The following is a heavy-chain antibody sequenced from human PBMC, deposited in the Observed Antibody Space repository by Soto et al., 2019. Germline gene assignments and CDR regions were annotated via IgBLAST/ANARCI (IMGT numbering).Heavy chain of an antibody. J-gene: IGHJ4*02. CDR3: ASAGIAWGEGAY. CDR2: INEDGSWK. V-gene: IGHV3-7*01. CDR1: GFTFSDFW. Sequence: EVQLVESGGGLVQPGGSLRLSCEGSGFTFSDFWMTWVRQAPGKGLEGVANINEDGSWKNCIDSVKGRFTISRDNAKNTLYLQMKGLRVYDTAVYYCASAGIAWGEGAYWGQVTLVAVSS. D-gene: IGHD7-27*01.